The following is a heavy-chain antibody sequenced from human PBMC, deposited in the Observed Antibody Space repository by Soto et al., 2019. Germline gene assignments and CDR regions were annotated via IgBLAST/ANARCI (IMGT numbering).Heavy chain of an antibody. CDR2: ISSTTNYI. V-gene: IGHV3-21*06. J-gene: IGHJ4*02. CDR3: ARESEDLTSNFDY. Sequence: GGSLRLSCAASWFTFTRYSMNWVRQAPGQWLEWVSSISSTTNYIYYGDSMKGRFTISRDKAKNSLYLEMNSLRAEDTAVYYCARESEDLTSNFDYWVQGTLVTVSS. CDR1: WFTFTRYS.